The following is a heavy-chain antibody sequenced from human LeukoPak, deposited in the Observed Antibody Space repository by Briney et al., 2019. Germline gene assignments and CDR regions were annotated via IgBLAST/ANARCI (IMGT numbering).Heavy chain of an antibody. D-gene: IGHD5-18*01. V-gene: IGHV5-51*01. CDR2: INPRDSDT. CDR3: ASTRGDTGYYFDY. CDR1: GYTFTNYW. J-gene: IGHJ4*02. Sequence: GESLKISCKGSGYTFTNYWIAWVRQMPGKGPEWMGIINPRDSDTRYIPSFEGQVTISADRSTSTAYLQWSSLKASDTAMYYCASTRGDTGYYFDYWGQGTLVTVSS.